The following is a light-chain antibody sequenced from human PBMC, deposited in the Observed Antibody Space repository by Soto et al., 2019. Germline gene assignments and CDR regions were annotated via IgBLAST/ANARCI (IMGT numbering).Light chain of an antibody. J-gene: IGKJ1*01. CDR2: GTS. CDR3: QQYTTSSWT. CDR1: QSVGRN. V-gene: IGKV3-20*01. Sequence: EIVLTQSPASLSLSPGERATLSCRASQSVGRNLAWYQQKPGQAPRVLIYGTSSRATGIPDRFSGSGSGTDFTLTISRLEPEDFAVYYCQQYTTSSWTFGQGTKVDIK.